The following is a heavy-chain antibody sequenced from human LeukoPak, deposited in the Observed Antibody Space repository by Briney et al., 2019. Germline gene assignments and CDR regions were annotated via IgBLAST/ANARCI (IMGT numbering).Heavy chain of an antibody. V-gene: IGHV3-21*01. CDR2: ISSSSSYI. D-gene: IGHD2-2*01. J-gene: IGHJ4*02. Sequence: AGGSLRLSCAASGFTFSSYSMNWVRQAPGKGLEWVSSISSSSSYIHYADSVKGRFTISRDNAKNSLYLQMNSLRAEDTAVYYCARAGPRYCSSTSCHFDYWGQGTLVTVSS. CDR1: GFTFSSYS. CDR3: ARAGPRYCSSTSCHFDY.